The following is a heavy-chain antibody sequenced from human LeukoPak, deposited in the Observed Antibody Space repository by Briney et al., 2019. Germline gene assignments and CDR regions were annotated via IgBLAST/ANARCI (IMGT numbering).Heavy chain of an antibody. CDR3: ARVGYSYGYISGLVDY. CDR1: GFTFSDFW. V-gene: IGHV3-7*03. CDR2: INKDGSDK. J-gene: IGHJ4*02. D-gene: IGHD5-18*01. Sequence: PGGSLRLSCAASGFTFSDFWVEWFRQAPGKGLEWVANINKDGSDKYYMDSVKGRFTISRDNAKNSLYLQMNSLRAEDTALYHCARVGYSYGYISGLVDYWGQGTLVTVSS.